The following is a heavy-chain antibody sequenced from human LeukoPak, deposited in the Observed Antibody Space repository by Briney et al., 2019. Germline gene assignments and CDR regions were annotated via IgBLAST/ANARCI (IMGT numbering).Heavy chain of an antibody. D-gene: IGHD4-17*01. Sequence: ASVKVSCKASGYTFTGYYMHWVRQAPGQGLEWMGWINPNSGGTNYAQKFQGRVTMTRDTSISTAYMELSRLRSDDTAVYYCARVYGDNYWFDPWDQGTLVTVSS. J-gene: IGHJ5*02. CDR1: GYTFTGYY. CDR2: INPNSGGT. CDR3: ARVYGDNYWFDP. V-gene: IGHV1-2*02.